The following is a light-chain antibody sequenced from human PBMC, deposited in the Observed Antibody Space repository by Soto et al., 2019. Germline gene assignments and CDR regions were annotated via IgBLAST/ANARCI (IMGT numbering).Light chain of an antibody. CDR2: GAS. V-gene: IGKV3-20*01. CDR3: QQYDSSPLT. J-gene: IGKJ4*01. CDR1: QSVSSSY. Sequence: EIVLTQSPGTLSLSPGERATLSCRARQSVSSSYLAWYQQTPGQAPRPLIYGASSRATGIPDRFSGSGSGTDFTLTINRLEPEDFAVYYCQQYDSSPLTFGGGTKVEIK.